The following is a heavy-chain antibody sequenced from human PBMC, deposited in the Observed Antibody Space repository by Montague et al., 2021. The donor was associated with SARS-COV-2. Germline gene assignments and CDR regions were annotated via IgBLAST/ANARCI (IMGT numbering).Heavy chain of an antibody. J-gene: IGHJ5*02. CDR1: GFSLSTSGVG. CDR2: IYWDDDK. Sequence: PALVKPTQTLTLTCTFSGFSLSTSGVGVGWIRQPPGKALERLALIYWDDDKRYSPSLKSRLTITKDTSKNQVVLTMTNMDPVDTATYYCVQLTLYSGYDTWGQGTLVTVSS. CDR3: VQLTLYSGYDT. D-gene: IGHD5-12*01. V-gene: IGHV2-5*02.